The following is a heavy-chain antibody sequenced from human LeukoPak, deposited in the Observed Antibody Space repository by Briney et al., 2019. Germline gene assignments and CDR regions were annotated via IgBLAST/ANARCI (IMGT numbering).Heavy chain of an antibody. Sequence: SVKVSCKASGGTFSSYAISWVRQAPGQGLEWMGGIIPIFGTANYAQKFQGRVTITTDESTSTAYMELSSLRSEDTAVYYCARNGVADFWRNYYYYYMDVWGKGTTVTVSS. CDR3: ARNGVADFWRNYYYYYMDV. V-gene: IGHV1-69*05. CDR1: GGTFSSYA. CDR2: IIPIFGTA. D-gene: IGHD3-3*01. J-gene: IGHJ6*03.